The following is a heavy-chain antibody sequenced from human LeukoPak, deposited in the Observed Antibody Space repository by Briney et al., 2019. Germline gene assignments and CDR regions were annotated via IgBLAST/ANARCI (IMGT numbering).Heavy chain of an antibody. Sequence: GGTLRLSCAASGFTFSSYGMSWVRQAPGKGLEWVSAISGSGSSTYYADSVKGRFTISRDNSKNTLYLQMNRLRAEDTAVYYCAKDLEAWTYYYYYMDVWGKGTTVTISS. CDR2: ISGSGSST. CDR3: AKDLEAWTYYYYYMDV. D-gene: IGHD1-1*01. CDR1: GFTFSSYG. V-gene: IGHV3-23*01. J-gene: IGHJ6*03.